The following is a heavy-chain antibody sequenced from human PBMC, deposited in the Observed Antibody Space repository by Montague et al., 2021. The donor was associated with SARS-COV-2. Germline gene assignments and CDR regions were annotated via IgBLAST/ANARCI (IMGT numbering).Heavy chain of an antibody. CDR3: VRAGGFHNRPPV. J-gene: IGHJ4*02. V-gene: IGHV4-4*02. D-gene: IGHD4-23*01. CDR2: IYQGAST. CDR1: GDSIMTTDC. Sequence: SETLSLTCAVSGDSIMTTDCWSWVRQPPGKGLEWIGEIYQGASTNYNPSLKSRVTMSEDRSKNQVSLGLYSVTAADTALYYCVRAGGFHNRPPVWGQGTLVIVSS.